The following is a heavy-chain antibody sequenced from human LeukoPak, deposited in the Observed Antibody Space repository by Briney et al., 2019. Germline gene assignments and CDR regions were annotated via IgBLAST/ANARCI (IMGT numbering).Heavy chain of an antibody. D-gene: IGHD6-13*01. CDR2: ISGSGGST. CDR3: ARGPLGYSSSWYVLRYYYYYYMDV. Sequence: PGGSLRLSCAASGFTFSSYAMSWVRQAPGKGLEWVSAISGSGGSTYYADSVKGRFTISRDNSKNTLYLQMTSLRTEDTAVYYCARGPLGYSSSWYVLRYYYYYYMDVWGKGTTVTVSS. CDR1: GFTFSSYA. V-gene: IGHV3-23*01. J-gene: IGHJ6*03.